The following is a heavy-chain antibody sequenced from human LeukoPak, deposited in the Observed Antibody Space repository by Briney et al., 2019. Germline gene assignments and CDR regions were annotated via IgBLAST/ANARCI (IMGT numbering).Heavy chain of an antibody. D-gene: IGHD3-10*01. CDR2: ISSSSSYI. J-gene: IGHJ4*02. CDR3: ARGATSEGVIGY. V-gene: IGHV3-21*01. CDR1: GFTCSSYS. Sequence: PGGSLRLSCAASGFTCSSYSMNWVRQAPGKGLEWVSSISSSSSYIYYADSVKGRFTISRDNAKNSLYLQMNSLRAEDTAVYYCARGATSEGVIGYWGQGTLVTVSS.